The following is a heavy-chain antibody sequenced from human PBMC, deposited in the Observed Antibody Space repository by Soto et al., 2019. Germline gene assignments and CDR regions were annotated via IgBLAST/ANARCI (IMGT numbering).Heavy chain of an antibody. Sequence: QVQLVQSGAEVKKPGASVKVSCKASGYTFTSYGISWVRQAPGQGLEWMGWISAYNGNTNYAQKLQGRVTMTTDTSTSTAYMELSSLRSDDTAVYYCAGELNSGSDLMAPAFDYWGQGTLVTVSS. D-gene: IGHD1-26*01. CDR2: ISAYNGNT. J-gene: IGHJ4*02. V-gene: IGHV1-18*01. CDR1: GYTFTSYG. CDR3: AGELNSGSDLMAPAFDY.